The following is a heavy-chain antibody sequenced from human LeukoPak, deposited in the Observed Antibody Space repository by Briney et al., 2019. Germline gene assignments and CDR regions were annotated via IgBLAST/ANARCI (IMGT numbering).Heavy chain of an antibody. D-gene: IGHD6-19*01. CDR1: GYIFPHYW. J-gene: IGHJ4*02. CDR3: ARRSGSLDDFDY. V-gene: IGHV5-51*01. Sequence: GESLKISCTVSGYIFPHYWIGWVRQMPGKGLEWMGIIYPDDSNTIYSPSSQGQVTISADKSSNTAYLQWSSLRASDTAIYFCARRSGSLDDFDYWGQGTLVTVSS. CDR2: IYPDDSNT.